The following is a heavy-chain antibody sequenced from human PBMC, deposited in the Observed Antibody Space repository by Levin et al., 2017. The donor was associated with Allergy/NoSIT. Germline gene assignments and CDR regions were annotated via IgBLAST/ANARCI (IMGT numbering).Heavy chain of an antibody. Sequence: SQTLSLTCTVSGGSISDSYWSWIRQPAGKGLEWIGRIYTSGRNNYNPSLKSRVTMSVDTSKNQFSLNLSSVTAADTAVYYCAREGGGARPSDYWGQGTLVTVSS. D-gene: IGHD6-6*01. V-gene: IGHV4-4*07. J-gene: IGHJ4*02. CDR1: GGSISDSY. CDR2: IYTSGRN. CDR3: AREGGGARPSDY.